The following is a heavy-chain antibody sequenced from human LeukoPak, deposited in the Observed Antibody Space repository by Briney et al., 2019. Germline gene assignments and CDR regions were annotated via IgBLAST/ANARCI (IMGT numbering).Heavy chain of an antibody. CDR3: ARYYYGSGSYYEPPQK. D-gene: IGHD3-10*01. J-gene: IGHJ4*02. CDR1: GGSISSSSYY. V-gene: IGHV4-39*01. Sequence: NPSETLSLTCTVSGGSISSSSYYWGWIRQPPGKGLELFGIIYYSGSTYYNPSLKSRVTISVDTSKNQFSLKLSSVTAADTAVYYCARYYYGSGSYYEPPQKWGQGTLVTVSS. CDR2: IYYSGST.